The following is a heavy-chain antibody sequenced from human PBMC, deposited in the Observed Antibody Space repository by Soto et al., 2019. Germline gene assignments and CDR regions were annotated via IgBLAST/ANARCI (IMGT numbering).Heavy chain of an antibody. V-gene: IGHV4-4*07. CDR1: GGTISGYY. D-gene: IGHD3-3*01. Sequence: SETLSLTCSVSGGTISGYYWTWIRQPAGKGLEWIGRIYSSGNTKYNPYLQSRVTMSLATSNNQFSLSLTSVTAADTAAYYCARGQRFSDWFDPWGQGTLVTVSS. CDR3: ARGQRFSDWFDP. CDR2: IYSSGNT. J-gene: IGHJ5*02.